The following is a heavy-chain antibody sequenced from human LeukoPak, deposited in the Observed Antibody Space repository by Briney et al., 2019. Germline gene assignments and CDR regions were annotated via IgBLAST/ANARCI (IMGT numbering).Heavy chain of an antibody. V-gene: IGHV3-23*01. J-gene: IGHJ4*02. CDR2: ISGSGGST. Sequence: PGGSLRLSCAASGFTFSSYAMSWVRQAPGKGLEWVPAISGSGGSTYYADSVKGRFTISRDNSKNTLYLQMNSLRAEDTAVYYCSGSYSHVFNYWGQGTLVTVSS. D-gene: IGHD3-10*01. CDR1: GFTFSSYA. CDR3: SGSYSHVFNY.